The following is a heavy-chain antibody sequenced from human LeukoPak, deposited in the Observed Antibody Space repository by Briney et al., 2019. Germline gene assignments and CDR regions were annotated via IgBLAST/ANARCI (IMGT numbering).Heavy chain of an antibody. CDR2: IYYSGST. D-gene: IGHD6-13*01. J-gene: IGHJ4*02. CDR1: GGSISSYY. CDR3: ARVRSSWYGIDY. V-gene: IGHV4-59*01. Sequence: SETLSLTCTVSGGSISSYYWSWIRQPPGKGLEWIGYIYYSGSTNYNPSLKSRVTISVDTSKNQFSLKLTSVTAADTAFYYCARVRSSWYGIDYWGQGTLVTVSS.